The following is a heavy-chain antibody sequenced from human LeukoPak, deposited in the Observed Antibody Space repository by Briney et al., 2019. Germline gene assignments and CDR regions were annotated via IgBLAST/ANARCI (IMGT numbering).Heavy chain of an antibody. V-gene: IGHV3-21*01. CDR3: AIDSDSTEDY. CDR2: ISSTSYYV. CDR1: GFTFSSYS. D-gene: IGHD2/OR15-2a*01. J-gene: IGHJ4*02. Sequence: GGSLRLSCAASGFTFSSYSMNWVRQAPGKGLEWVSSISSTSYYVYYADSVKGRFTISRDNAKKSLYLQMSSLRAEDTAVYYCAIDSDSTEDYWGRGTLVTVSS.